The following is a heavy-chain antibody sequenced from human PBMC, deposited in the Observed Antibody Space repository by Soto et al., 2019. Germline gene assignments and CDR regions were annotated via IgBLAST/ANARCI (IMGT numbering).Heavy chain of an antibody. Sequence: EVQLVESGGGLVQPGRSLRLSCAASGFTFDDYAMHWVRQAPGKGLEWVSGISWNSGSIGYADSVKGRFTISRDNAKNYMYLQMNSLRAEDTALYYCAKENSYGPTPYYYYYCMDVWGQGTTVTVSS. V-gene: IGHV3-9*01. J-gene: IGHJ6*02. CDR3: AKENSYGPTPYYYYYCMDV. CDR1: GFTFDDYA. D-gene: IGHD5-18*01. CDR2: ISWNSGSI.